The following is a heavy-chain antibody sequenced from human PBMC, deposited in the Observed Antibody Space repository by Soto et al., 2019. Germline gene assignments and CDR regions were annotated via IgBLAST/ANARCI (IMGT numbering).Heavy chain of an antibody. CDR2: IYWDDDK. CDR3: VYRAGVEGKWNGGYLDF. CDR1: GFSLNSKKKS. D-gene: IGHD1-1*01. V-gene: IGHV2-5*02. Sequence: WTFSGFSLNSKKKSVGWILQPPGKALERLALIYWDDDKRYSPSLKSRLTITKDTSKNQVVLTMTNMDPVDTATYFFVYRAGVEGKWNGGYLDFWGNGAPVTV. J-gene: IGHJ6*03.